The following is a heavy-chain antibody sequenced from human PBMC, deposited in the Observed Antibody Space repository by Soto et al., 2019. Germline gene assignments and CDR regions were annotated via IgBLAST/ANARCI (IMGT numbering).Heavy chain of an antibody. CDR2: INSDGTT. CDR3: ARGYYYGSGSFPGMDV. J-gene: IGHJ6*02. CDR1: GFTFSSYW. Sequence: LRLSCAASGFTFSSYWMHWVRQAPGKGLVWVSLINSDGTTNYADSVKGRFTISRDNAKNTLYLQMNSLRAEDTAVYYCARGYYYGSGSFPGMDVWGQGATVTVSS. D-gene: IGHD3-10*01. V-gene: IGHV3-74*01.